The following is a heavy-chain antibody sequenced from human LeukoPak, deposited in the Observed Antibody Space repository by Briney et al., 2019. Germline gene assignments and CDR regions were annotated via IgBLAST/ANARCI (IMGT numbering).Heavy chain of an antibody. V-gene: IGHV3-48*04. D-gene: IGHD1-26*01. CDR2: ISSSSTI. J-gene: IGHJ4*02. CDR1: GFTFSSYS. Sequence: GGSLRLSCAASGFTFSSYSMNWVRQAPGKGLEWVSYISSSSTIYYADSVKGRFTISRDNAKNSLYLQMNSLRAEDTAVYYCARESPLRYSGSYGFDYWGQGTLVTVSS. CDR3: ARESPLRYSGSYGFDY.